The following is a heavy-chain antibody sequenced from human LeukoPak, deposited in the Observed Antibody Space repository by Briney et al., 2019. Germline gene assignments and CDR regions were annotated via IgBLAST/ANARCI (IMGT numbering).Heavy chain of an antibody. J-gene: IGHJ5*02. CDR3: ARDWGSSGGYNWFDP. Sequence: PGGSLRLSCIASGFAFSTYGMHWVRQAPGKGLEWVAIMSYGGDIQYTDSVKGRFTISRDSSKNTLYLQMNSLRAEDTAIYYCARDWGSSGGYNWFDPWGQGTLVTVSS. CDR1: GFAFSTYG. V-gene: IGHV3-30*03. CDR2: MSYGGDI. D-gene: IGHD6-19*01.